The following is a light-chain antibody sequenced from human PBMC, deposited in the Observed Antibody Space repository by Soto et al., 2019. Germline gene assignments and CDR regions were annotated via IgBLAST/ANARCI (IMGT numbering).Light chain of an antibody. V-gene: IGLV2-8*01. J-gene: IGLJ1*01. CDR2: EVT. CDR1: SSDIGVYNF. Sequence: QSVLTQPPSASGSPGQSVTISCTGTSSDIGVYNFVSWYQHHPGKAPKLMIFEVTKRPSGVPDRFSGSKSGNTASLTVSGLQAEDEADYYWSSYAGSNTWYVFVTGTKVTLL. CDR3: SSYAGSNTWYV.